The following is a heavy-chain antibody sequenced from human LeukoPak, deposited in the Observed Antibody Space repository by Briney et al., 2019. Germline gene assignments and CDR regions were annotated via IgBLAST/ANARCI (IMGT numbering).Heavy chain of an antibody. CDR3: ARVGYYYGSGSSGGRRYYYYDMDV. J-gene: IGHJ6*02. V-gene: IGHV4-34*01. Sequence: PSETLSLTCAVYGGSFSGYYWSWIRQPPGKGLEWIGEINHSGSTNYNPSLKSRVTISVDTSKHQFSLKLSSVTAADTAVYYCARVGYYYGSGSSGGRRYYYYDMDVWGQGTTVTVSS. CDR2: INHSGST. CDR1: GGSFSGYY. D-gene: IGHD3-10*01.